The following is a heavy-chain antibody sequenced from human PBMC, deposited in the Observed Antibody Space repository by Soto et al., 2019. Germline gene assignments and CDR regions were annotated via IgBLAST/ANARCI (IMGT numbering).Heavy chain of an antibody. Sequence: QVQLVQSGAEVKKPGSSVKVSCKASGGTFSSYAISWVRQAPGQGLEWMGGIIPIFGTANYAQKFQGRVTSTADESTSTAYMELSSLRSEDTAVYYCARTGYCSGGSCSNWFDPWGQGTLVTVSS. J-gene: IGHJ5*02. CDR1: GGTFSSYA. CDR3: ARTGYCSGGSCSNWFDP. V-gene: IGHV1-69*12. D-gene: IGHD2-15*01. CDR2: IIPIFGTA.